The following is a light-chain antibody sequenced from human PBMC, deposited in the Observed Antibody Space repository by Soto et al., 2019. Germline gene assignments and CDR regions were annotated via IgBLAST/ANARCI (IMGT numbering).Light chain of an antibody. Sequence: DIVMTQSPDSLAVSLGERATINCMSSQSVLYSSNNKNSLAWYQQKPGQPPKLLIYWASTRESGVPDRFIGSGSVTDFTLISRSLQAEFVAVYYCQQIYRTPSFGPGTKVDIK. J-gene: IGKJ3*01. V-gene: IGKV4-1*01. CDR3: QQIYRTPS. CDR1: QSVLYSSNNKNS. CDR2: WAS.